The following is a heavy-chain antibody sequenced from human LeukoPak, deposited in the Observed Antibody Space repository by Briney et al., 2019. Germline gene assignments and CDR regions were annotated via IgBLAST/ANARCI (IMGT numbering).Heavy chain of an antibody. D-gene: IGHD2-2*03. CDR3: ARILRLNGYFFDS. V-gene: IGHV3-23*01. J-gene: IGHJ4*02. CDR1: GFTFTSYG. CDR2: ISGSGATT. Sequence: GGSLRLSCAASGFTFTSYGMSWVRQAPGKGLEWVSFISGSGATTYHADSVKGRFTISRDNAKNSLFLQMSSLRDEDTAVYFCARILRLNGYFFDSWGQGTLVTVSS.